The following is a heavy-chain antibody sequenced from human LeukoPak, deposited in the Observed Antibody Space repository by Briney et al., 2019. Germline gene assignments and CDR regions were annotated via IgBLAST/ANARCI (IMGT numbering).Heavy chain of an antibody. D-gene: IGHD1-1*01. J-gene: IGHJ4*02. CDR3: ARCTTGRTFGSLREIKRSREIDY. CDR1: GFTFSSHG. CDR2: ISGSGGNT. V-gene: IGHV3-21*01. Sequence: PGGSLRLSCAASGFTFSSHGMNWVRQAPGKGLEWVSGISGSGGNTYYADSVKGRFTISRDNAKNSLYLQMNSLRVEDTAVYYCARCTTGRTFGSLREIKRSREIDYWGQGTLVTVSS.